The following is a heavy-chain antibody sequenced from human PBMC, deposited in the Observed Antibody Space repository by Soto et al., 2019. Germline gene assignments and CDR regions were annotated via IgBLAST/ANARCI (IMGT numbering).Heavy chain of an antibody. Sequence: QVQLVQSGAEVKKPGSSVKVSCKASGGTFSSYTISWVRQAPGQGLEWMGRIIPILGIANYAQKFQGRVTVTADKSTSTAYMELSSLRSEDTAVYYCAGEGYGDYEVYWGQGTLVTVSS. CDR1: GGTFSSYT. CDR2: IIPILGIA. D-gene: IGHD4-17*01. CDR3: AGEGYGDYEVY. V-gene: IGHV1-69*02. J-gene: IGHJ4*02.